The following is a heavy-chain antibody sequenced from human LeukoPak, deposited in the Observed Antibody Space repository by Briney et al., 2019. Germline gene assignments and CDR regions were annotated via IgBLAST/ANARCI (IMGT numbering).Heavy chain of an antibody. CDR2: IYYSGST. CDR1: GGSISSTGYY. D-gene: IGHD2-8*01. J-gene: IGHJ5*02. CDR3: ARHPPSRYCTNGVCNNWFDP. Sequence: ASETLSLTCTVSGGSISSTGYYWGWIRQPPGKGLEWIGSIYYSGSTYYNPSLKSRVTISVDTSKNQFSLKLSSVTAADTAVYYCARHPPSRYCTNGVCNNWFDPWGQGTLVTVSS. V-gene: IGHV4-39*01.